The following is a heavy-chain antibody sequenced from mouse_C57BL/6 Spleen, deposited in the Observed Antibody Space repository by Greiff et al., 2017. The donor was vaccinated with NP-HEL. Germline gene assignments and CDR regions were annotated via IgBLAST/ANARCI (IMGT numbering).Heavy chain of an antibody. D-gene: IGHD1-1*01. CDR2: IRSKSSNYAT. V-gene: IGHV10-3*01. Sequence: EVQRVESGGGLVQPKGSLKLSCAASGFTFNTYAMHWVRQAPGKGLEWVARIRSKSSNYATYYADSVKDRFTISRDDSQSMLYLQMNNLKTEDTAMYYCVREGYYGSSYLDWYFDVWGTGTTVTVSS. CDR3: VREGYYGSSYLDWYFDV. CDR1: GFTFNTYA. J-gene: IGHJ1*03.